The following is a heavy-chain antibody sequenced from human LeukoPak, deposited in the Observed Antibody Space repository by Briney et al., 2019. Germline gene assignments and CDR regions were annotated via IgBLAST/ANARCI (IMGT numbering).Heavy chain of an antibody. CDR2: ISYDGSNK. CDR3: ARDLYTRYYYDSSGPKGPFDF. V-gene: IGHV3-30*04. Sequence: PGRSLRLSCAASRFTFSNYAMHWVRQAPGKGLEWVAVISYDGSNKYYADSVKGRFTISRDNSKNTLYLQMNSLRAEDTAVSYCARDLYTRYYYDSSGPKGPFDFWGQGILVTVSS. J-gene: IGHJ4*02. D-gene: IGHD3-22*01. CDR1: RFTFSNYA.